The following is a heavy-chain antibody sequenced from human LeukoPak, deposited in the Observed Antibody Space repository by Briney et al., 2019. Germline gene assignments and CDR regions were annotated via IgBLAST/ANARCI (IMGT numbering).Heavy chain of an antibody. V-gene: IGHV3-23*01. Sequence: GGSLRLSCAASGFTFRRYGMIWVRQAPGKGLEWVSAISGSGGSTYYADSVKGRFTISRDNSKNTLYLQMNSLRAEDTAVYYCAKEIAYCGGDCYSSPNYWGQGTLVTVSS. CDR3: AKEIAYCGGDCYSSPNY. J-gene: IGHJ4*02. CDR1: GFTFRRYG. CDR2: ISGSGGST. D-gene: IGHD2-21*02.